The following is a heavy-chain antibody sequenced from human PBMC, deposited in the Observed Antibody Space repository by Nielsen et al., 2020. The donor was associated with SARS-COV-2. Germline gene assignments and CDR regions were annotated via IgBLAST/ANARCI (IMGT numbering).Heavy chain of an antibody. V-gene: IGHV3-48*02. D-gene: IGHD3-3*01. CDR3: ARGNYDFWSGYYYYYGMDV. Sequence: WIRQPPGKGLEWVSYISSSSSTIYYADSVKGRFTISRDNAKNSLYLQMNSLRDEDTAVYYCARGNYDFWSGYYYYYGMDVWGQGTTVTVSS. CDR2: ISSSSSTI. J-gene: IGHJ6*02.